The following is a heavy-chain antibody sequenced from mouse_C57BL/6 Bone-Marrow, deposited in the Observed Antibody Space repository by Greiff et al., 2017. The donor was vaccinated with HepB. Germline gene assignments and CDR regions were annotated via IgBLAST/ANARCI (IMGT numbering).Heavy chain of an antibody. D-gene: IGHD4-1*01. V-gene: IGHV5-17*01. CDR1: GFTFSDYG. CDR3: ARPLAGTGFDY. CDR2: ISSGSSTI. Sequence: EVKLEESGGGLVKPGGSLKLSCAASGFTFSDYGMHWVRQAPEKGLEWVAYISSGSSTIYYADTVKGRFTISRDNAKNTLFLQMTSLRSEDTAMYYCARPLAGTGFDYWGQGTTLTVSS. J-gene: IGHJ2*01.